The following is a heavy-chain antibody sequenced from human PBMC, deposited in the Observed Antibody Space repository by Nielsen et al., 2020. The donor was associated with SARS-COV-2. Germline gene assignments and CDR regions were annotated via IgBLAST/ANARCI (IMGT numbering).Heavy chain of an antibody. CDR1: GYSISSGYY. D-gene: IGHD3-9*01. Sequence: ESLKISCTVSGYSISSGYYWGWIRQPPGKGLEWIGSIYHSGSTYYNPSLKSRVTISVDTSRNQFSLKLSSVTAADTAVYYCARENYDILTGYYRYYYMDVWGKGTTVTVSS. CDR2: IYHSGST. V-gene: IGHV4-38-2*02. J-gene: IGHJ6*03. CDR3: ARENYDILTGYYRYYYMDV.